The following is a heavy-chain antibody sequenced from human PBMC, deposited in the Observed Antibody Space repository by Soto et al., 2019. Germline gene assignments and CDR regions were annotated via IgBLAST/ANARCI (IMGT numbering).Heavy chain of an antibody. D-gene: IGHD6-6*01. J-gene: IGHJ5*02. CDR3: ARDREAARPGWFDP. CDR2: ISAYNGNT. V-gene: IGHV1-18*01. CDR1: GYTFTSYG. Sequence: ASVKVSCKAAGYTFTSYGFSWVRQAPGQGLEWLGWISAYNGNTNYAQKFQGRVTMTTDTPTSTAYMELRSLRSDDTALYYCARDREAARPGWFDPWGQGTLVTVSS.